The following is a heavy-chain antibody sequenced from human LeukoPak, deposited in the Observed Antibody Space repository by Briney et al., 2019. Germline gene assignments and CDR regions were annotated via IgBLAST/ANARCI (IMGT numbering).Heavy chain of an antibody. V-gene: IGHV4-39*01. CDR2: ICYSGST. CDR1: GGSISNSSYY. Sequence: SETLSLTCTVSGGSISNSSYYWVWNRQAPGKGLEWIVSICYSGSTYYNPSLKSRVTISVDTSKTQFSLKRSSVTAADTAVYYCARLKSLHLGYYFDYWGQGTLVTVSS. D-gene: IGHD5-24*01. CDR3: ARLKSLHLGYYFDY. J-gene: IGHJ4*02.